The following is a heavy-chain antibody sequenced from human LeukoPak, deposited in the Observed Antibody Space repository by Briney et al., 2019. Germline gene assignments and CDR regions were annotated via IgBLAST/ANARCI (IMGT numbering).Heavy chain of an antibody. CDR1: GYTFTSYG. D-gene: IGHD2-21*01. J-gene: IGHJ4*02. Sequence: ASVKVSCKASGYTFTSYGISWVRQAPGQGLEWMGWISADNGNTNYAQKLQGRVTMTTDTSTSTAYKELRSLRSDDTAVYFCARCSGGDCYRPLDFWGQGTLVTVSS. V-gene: IGHV1-18*01. CDR3: ARCSGGDCYRPLDF. CDR2: ISADNGNT.